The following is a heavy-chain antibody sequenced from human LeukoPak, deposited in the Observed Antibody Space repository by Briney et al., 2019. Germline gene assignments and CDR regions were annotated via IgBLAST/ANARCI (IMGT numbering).Heavy chain of an antibody. D-gene: IGHD2-21*02. CDR1: GFTFSSYW. CDR3: ARGAGVTNYDY. Sequence: GGSLRLSCAASGFTFSSYWMHWVRQAPGKGLVWVSRISTDGSSTSYADSVKGRFTISRDNAKNTLYLQMNSLRAEDTAVYHCARGAGVTNYDYWGQGSLVTVSS. J-gene: IGHJ4*02. CDR2: ISTDGSST. V-gene: IGHV3-74*01.